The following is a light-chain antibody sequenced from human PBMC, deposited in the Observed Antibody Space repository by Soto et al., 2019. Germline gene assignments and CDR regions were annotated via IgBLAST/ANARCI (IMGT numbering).Light chain of an antibody. CDR1: QSLSSD. CDR3: QQYNKWPRT. J-gene: IGKJ1*01. Sequence: EIVMTQSPATLSVSPGERATLSCRASQSLSSDLAWYQQKVGQAPRLLIYGASTRATGIPARYSGSGSGTEFNFTISSLQSEDCAVYYCQQYNKWPRTFGQGTKVEIK. V-gene: IGKV3-15*01. CDR2: GAS.